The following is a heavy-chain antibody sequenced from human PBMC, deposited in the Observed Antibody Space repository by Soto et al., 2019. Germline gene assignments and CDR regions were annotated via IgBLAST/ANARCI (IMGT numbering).Heavy chain of an antibody. Sequence: ASVKVSCKASGYTFTSYGISWVRQAPGQGLEWMGWISAYNGNTNYAQKLQGRVTMTIDTSTSTAYMELRSLRSDDTAVYYCARGYYYDSSGYYYAAVGEGFDYWGQ. J-gene: IGHJ4*02. CDR3: ARGYYYDSSGYYYAAVGEGFDY. D-gene: IGHD3-22*01. V-gene: IGHV1-18*01. CDR1: GYTFTSYG. CDR2: ISAYNGNT.